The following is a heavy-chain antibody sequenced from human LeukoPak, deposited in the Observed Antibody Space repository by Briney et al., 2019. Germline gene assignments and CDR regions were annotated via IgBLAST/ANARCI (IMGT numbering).Heavy chain of an antibody. J-gene: IGHJ1*01. Sequence: PSQTLSLTCTVSGCSISSGSYYWSWIRQPAGKGLEWIGRIYTSGSTNYNPSLKSRVTISVDTSKNQFSLKLSSVTAADTAVYYCARDGGIVGATMPAEYFQHWGQGTLVTVSS. CDR2: IYTSGST. CDR1: GCSISSGSYY. CDR3: ARDGGIVGATMPAEYFQH. V-gene: IGHV4-61*02. D-gene: IGHD1-26*01.